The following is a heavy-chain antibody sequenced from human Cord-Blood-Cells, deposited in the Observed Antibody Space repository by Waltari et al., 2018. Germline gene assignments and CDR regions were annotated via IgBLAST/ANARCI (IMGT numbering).Heavy chain of an antibody. CDR2: INHSGST. J-gene: IGHJ6*02. Sequence: QVQLQQWGAGLLKPSETLSLTCAVYGGSFSGYYWSWIRQPPGKGLEWIGEINHSGSTNYNPSLQSRVTISVDTSKNQFSLKLSSVTAADTAVYYCATLIADYYYYGMDVWGQGTTVTVSS. D-gene: IGHD3-22*01. V-gene: IGHV4-34*01. CDR3: ATLIADYYYYGMDV. CDR1: GGSFSGYY.